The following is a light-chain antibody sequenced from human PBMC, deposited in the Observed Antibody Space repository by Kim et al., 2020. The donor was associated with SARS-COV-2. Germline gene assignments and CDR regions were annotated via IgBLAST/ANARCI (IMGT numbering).Light chain of an antibody. Sequence: SSELTQDPAVSVAFGQTVRITCQGDSLRSYYASWYQQKPGQAPVLVIYGKNNRPSGIPDRFSGSSSGNPASLTITGAPAEDEADYYCNSRDSSGNHLVFG. CDR2: GKN. CDR1: SLRSYY. J-gene: IGLJ1*01. V-gene: IGLV3-19*01. CDR3: NSRDSSGNHLV.